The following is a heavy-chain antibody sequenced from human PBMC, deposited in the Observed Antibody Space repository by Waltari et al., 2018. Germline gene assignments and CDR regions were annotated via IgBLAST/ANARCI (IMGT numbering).Heavy chain of an antibody. V-gene: IGHV1-8*02. Sequence: VQLVHSGAEVKQPVASVTVSCKASGYTFTSTVINWVRQTTGQGLEWMGWMKPNSGNTGHAQKFQGRVTMTRNTSISTAYMELSSLRSEDTAVYYCARGRVSSSSSSLDYWGQGTLVTVSS. J-gene: IGHJ4*02. CDR3: ARGRVSSSSSSLDY. CDR2: MKPNSGNT. D-gene: IGHD6-6*01. CDR1: GYTFTSTV.